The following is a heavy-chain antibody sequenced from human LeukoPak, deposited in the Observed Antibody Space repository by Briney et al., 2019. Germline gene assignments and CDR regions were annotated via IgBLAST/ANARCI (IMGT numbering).Heavy chain of an antibody. Sequence: GGSLRLSCAASGFTFSSYAMSWVRQAPGKGLEWVSAISGSGGSTYYADSVKGRFTISRDNSKNTLYLQMNSLQIEDTAVYFCTRHRYGDSGGDFDYWGQGTLVTVSS. CDR1: GFTFSSYA. J-gene: IGHJ4*02. CDR2: ISGSGGST. CDR3: TRHRYGDSGGDFDY. D-gene: IGHD4-17*01. V-gene: IGHV3-23*01.